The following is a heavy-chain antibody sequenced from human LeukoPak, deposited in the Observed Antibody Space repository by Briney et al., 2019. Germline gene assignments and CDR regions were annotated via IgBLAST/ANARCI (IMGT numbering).Heavy chain of an antibody. CDR2: ISSSSSYI. J-gene: IGHJ3*02. D-gene: IGHD3-10*01. CDR3: TYGSGSYYNKRDDAFDI. Sequence: GGSLRLSCAASGFPFNAYWMTWVRQAPGKGLEWVSSISSSSSYIYYADSVKGRFTISRDNAKNSLYLQMNSLRAEDTAVYYCTYGSGSYYNKRDDAFDIWGQGTMVTVSS. V-gene: IGHV3-21*01. CDR1: GFPFNAYW.